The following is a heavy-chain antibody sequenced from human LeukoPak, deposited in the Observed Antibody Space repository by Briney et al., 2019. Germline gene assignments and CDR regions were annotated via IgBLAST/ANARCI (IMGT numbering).Heavy chain of an antibody. CDR3: ASSLRYYFDY. V-gene: IGHV3-23*01. Sequence: PGGSLRLSCAASGFTFSSYAMSWLRQAPGKGREWISAIRGSDSSTYYEDSVKGRFTISRDNSNNTLYLQMNSMRAEDTAVYYCASSLRYYFDYWGQGTLVTVSS. J-gene: IGHJ4*02. CDR2: IRGSDSST. CDR1: GFTFSSYA.